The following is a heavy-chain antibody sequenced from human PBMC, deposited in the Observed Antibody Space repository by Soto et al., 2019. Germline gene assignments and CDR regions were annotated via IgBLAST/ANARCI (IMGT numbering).Heavy chain of an antibody. CDR2: INPSGGST. Sequence: ASVKVSCKASGYTFTSYYMHWVRQAPGQGLEWMGIINPSGGSTSYAQKFQGRVTMTRDTSTSTVYMELSSLRSEDTAVYYCARAAYYVFWSGYYFSDYYYYYYMDVWGKGTTVTVSS. V-gene: IGHV1-46*03. CDR1: GYTFTSYY. CDR3: ARAAYYVFWSGYYFSDYYYYYYMDV. D-gene: IGHD3-3*01. J-gene: IGHJ6*03.